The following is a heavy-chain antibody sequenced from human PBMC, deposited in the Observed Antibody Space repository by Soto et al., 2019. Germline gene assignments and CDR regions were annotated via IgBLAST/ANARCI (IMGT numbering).Heavy chain of an antibody. V-gene: IGHV4-59*01. CDR1: GDSISTFY. J-gene: IGHJ4*02. CDR3: ARGRTVRNYADDSSDYFYFFDY. D-gene: IGHD3-22*01. Sequence: SETLSLACTVSGDSISTFYWGWMRQSPGKELEWIGYVYYTGSTNYNPSLKSRVTISVDRSKNQFSLKLTSANAADTAVYYCARGRTVRNYADDSSDYFYFFDYWGQGTQVTVSS. CDR2: VYYTGST.